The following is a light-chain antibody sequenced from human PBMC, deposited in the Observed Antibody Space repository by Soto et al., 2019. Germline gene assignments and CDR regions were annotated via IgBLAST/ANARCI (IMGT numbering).Light chain of an antibody. Sequence: EIVMTQSPATLSVSPGERATLSCRASQSVPSNYLAWYQHKPGQAPRLLIYAASSSATGVPGRFSGSGSGTEFTLTISSLQPDDFATYYCQQYNSFWTFGQGTKVDI. CDR2: AAS. CDR3: QQYNSFWT. J-gene: IGKJ1*01. V-gene: IGKV3D-15*01. CDR1: QSVPSN.